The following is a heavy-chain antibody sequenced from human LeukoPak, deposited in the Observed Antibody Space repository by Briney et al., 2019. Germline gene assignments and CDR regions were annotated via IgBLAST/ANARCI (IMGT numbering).Heavy chain of an antibody. CDR2: IYYSGST. CDR1: GGSISSGDYY. Sequence: SQTLSLTCTVSGGSISSGDYYWSWIRQPPGKGLEWIGYIYYSGSTYYNPSLKSRVTISVDTSKNQFSLKLSSVTAADTAVYYCARYQLLYVDWFDPWGQGTLVTVAS. CDR3: ARYQLLYVDWFDP. J-gene: IGHJ5*02. D-gene: IGHD2-2*02. V-gene: IGHV4-30-4*08.